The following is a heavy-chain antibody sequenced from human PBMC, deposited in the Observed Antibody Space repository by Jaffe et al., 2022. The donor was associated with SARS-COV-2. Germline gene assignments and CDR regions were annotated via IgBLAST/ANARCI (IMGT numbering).Heavy chain of an antibody. Sequence: EVQLVESGGGIVQPGGSLRLSCAASGFTFSNYWMHWVRQAPGKGLVWVSRISTDGSATTYADSVKGRFTMSRDNAKNTLFLQMDSLRPEDTAVYFCVGGGGSNAPFDFWGQGTLVTVSS. CDR3: VGGGGSNAPFDF. V-gene: IGHV3-74*01. CDR2: ISTDGSAT. J-gene: IGHJ4*02. CDR1: GFTFSNYW. D-gene: IGHD5-12*01.